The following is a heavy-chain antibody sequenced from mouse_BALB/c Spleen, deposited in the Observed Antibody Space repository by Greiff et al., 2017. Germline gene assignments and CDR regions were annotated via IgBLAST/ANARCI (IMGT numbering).Heavy chain of an antibody. CDR1: GFTFSSFG. CDR2: ISSGSSTI. Sequence: EVQLQESGGGLVQPGGSRKLSCAASGFTFSSFGMHWVRQAPEKGLEWVAYISSGSSTIYYADTVKGRFTISRDNPMNTLFLQMTSLRSEDTAMYYCARDNPWYFDVWGAGTTVTVSS. D-gene: IGHD1-3*01. V-gene: IGHV5-17*02. J-gene: IGHJ1*01. CDR3: ARDNPWYFDV.